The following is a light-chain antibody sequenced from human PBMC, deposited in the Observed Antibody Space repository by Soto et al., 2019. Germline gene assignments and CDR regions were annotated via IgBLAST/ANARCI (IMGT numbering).Light chain of an antibody. CDR2: EVT. CDR3: SSHGGANNFYV. Sequence: QSVLTRPPSASGSPGQSVTISCTGTSSDVGGYNYVSWYQQHPGKVPKLMIYEVTKRPSGVPDRFSGSKSGNTASLTVSGLQAEDEADYYCSSHGGANNFYVFGTGTKVTVL. V-gene: IGLV2-8*01. J-gene: IGLJ1*01. CDR1: SSDVGGYNY.